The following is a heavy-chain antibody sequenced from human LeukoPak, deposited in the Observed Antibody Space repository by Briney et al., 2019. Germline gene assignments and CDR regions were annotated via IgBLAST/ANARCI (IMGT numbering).Heavy chain of an antibody. V-gene: IGHV3-23*01. CDR2: IGASGEST. CDR3: AKDIQLST. CDR1: GFTVSSNY. Sequence: GGSLRLSCAASGFTVSSNYMTWVRQAPGKGLEWVSLIGASGESTYYADSVKGRFTISRDNSKNTLSLQMNSLRVEDTAMYFCAKDIQLSTWGLGTMVTVSS. J-gene: IGHJ3*01. D-gene: IGHD5-24*01.